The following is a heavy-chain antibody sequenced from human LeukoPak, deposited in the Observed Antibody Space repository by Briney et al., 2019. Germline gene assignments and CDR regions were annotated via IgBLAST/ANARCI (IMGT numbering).Heavy chain of an antibody. Sequence: ASVKVSCKASGGTFSSYAISWVRQAPGQGLEWMGGIIPIFGTANYAQKFQGRVTITADESTSTAYMELSSLRSEDTAVYYCASGPSGYCTNGVCYYFDYWGQGTLVTASS. CDR2: IIPIFGTA. CDR1: GGTFSSYA. CDR3: ASGPSGYCTNGVCYYFDY. V-gene: IGHV1-69*13. D-gene: IGHD2-8*01. J-gene: IGHJ4*02.